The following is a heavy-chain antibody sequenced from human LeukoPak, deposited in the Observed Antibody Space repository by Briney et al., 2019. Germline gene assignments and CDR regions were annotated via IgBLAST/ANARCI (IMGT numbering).Heavy chain of an antibody. CDR2: IYYSGST. V-gene: IGHV4-30-4*08. CDR1: GGSISSGDYY. J-gene: IGHJ4*02. Sequence: SQTLSLTCTVSGGSISSGDYYWSWIRQPPGKGLEWIGYIYYSGSTNYNPSLKSRVTISVDTSKNQFSLKLSSVTAAGTAVYYCARKPTSTYYYGSGSYIVRDCFDYWGQGTLVTVSS. CDR3: ARKPTSTYYYGSGSYIVRDCFDY. D-gene: IGHD3-10*01.